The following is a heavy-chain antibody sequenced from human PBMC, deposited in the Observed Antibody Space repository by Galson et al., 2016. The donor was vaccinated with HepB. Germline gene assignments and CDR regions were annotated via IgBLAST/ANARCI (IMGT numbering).Heavy chain of an antibody. J-gene: IGHJ5*02. CDR3: ARLYIVEVPSEGFDP. D-gene: IGHD2-2*01. Sequence: SETLSLTCTVSGVSFTDSTYYWGWVRQPPGKALEWIGIISYSGSTSYNPSLQSRVTISVDTSRNQLSLKLSSVTAADTAVYFCARLYIVEVPSEGFDPWGQGTLVTVSS. CDR1: GVSFTDSTYY. V-gene: IGHV4-39*07. CDR2: ISYSGST.